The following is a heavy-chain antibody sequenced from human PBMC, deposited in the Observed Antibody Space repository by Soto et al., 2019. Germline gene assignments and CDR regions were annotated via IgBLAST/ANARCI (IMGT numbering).Heavy chain of an antibody. Sequence: PSETLSLTCTVSGGSISSYYWSWIRQPPGKGLEWIGYIYYSGSTNYNPSLKSRVTISVDTSKNQFSLKLSSVTAADTAVYYCASLHNWNQMYYFDYWGQGTLVTVSS. CDR1: GGSISSYY. CDR2: IYYSGST. CDR3: ASLHNWNQMYYFDY. V-gene: IGHV4-59*08. J-gene: IGHJ4*02. D-gene: IGHD1-20*01.